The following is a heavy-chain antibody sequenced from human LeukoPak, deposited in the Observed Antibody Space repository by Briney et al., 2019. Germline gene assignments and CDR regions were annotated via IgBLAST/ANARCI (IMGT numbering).Heavy chain of an antibody. V-gene: IGHV3-74*03. CDR2: INRDGSTT. CDR3: ARGKAGIDTNWYFDL. J-gene: IGHJ2*01. D-gene: IGHD2-21*01. CDR1: GFTFSSYW. Sequence: GGSLTLSCAASGFTFSSYWMHWVRQAPGKGLVCVSYINRDGSTTTYADSVKGRFTISRDNAKNTVYLQMNSLRVEDTAVYFCARGKAGIDTNWYFDLWGRGSLVTVSS.